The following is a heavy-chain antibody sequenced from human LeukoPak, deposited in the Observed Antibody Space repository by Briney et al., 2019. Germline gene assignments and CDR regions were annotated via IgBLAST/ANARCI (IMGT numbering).Heavy chain of an antibody. CDR3: AKSYFDYSTYYSYYFNL. Sequence: PSETLSLTCTVSGGSISGGYWSWIRQPPGRGLEWIGYVYTSGSTNYNPSLKSRVTISVDTSKSQFALKLSSVAAADTAVYYCAKSYFDYSTYYSYYFNLWGQGALVTVSS. J-gene: IGHJ4*02. V-gene: IGHV4-4*09. CDR2: VYTSGST. CDR1: GGSISGGY. D-gene: IGHD4-11*01.